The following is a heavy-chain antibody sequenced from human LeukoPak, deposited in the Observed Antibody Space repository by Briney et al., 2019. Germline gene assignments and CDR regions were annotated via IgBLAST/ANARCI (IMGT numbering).Heavy chain of an antibody. D-gene: IGHD6-13*01. CDR3: ARDAAAGIADY. CDR2: IYYSGST. J-gene: IGHJ4*02. V-gene: IGHV4-38-2*02. CDR1: GFTFSDHY. Sequence: GSLRLSCAASGFTFSDHYMDWVRQPPGKGLEWIGSIYYSGSTYYNPSLKSRVTISVGTSKNQFSLKLSSVTAADTAVYYCARDAAAGIADYWGQGTLVTVSS.